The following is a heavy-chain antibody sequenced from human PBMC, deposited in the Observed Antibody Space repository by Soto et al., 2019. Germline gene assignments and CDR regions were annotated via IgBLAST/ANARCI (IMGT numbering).Heavy chain of an antibody. CDR2: IYVVDSDT. CDR3: ARVRSAYYLLNFDY. V-gene: IGHV5-51*01. J-gene: IGHJ4*02. CDR1: GYSFTDYW. Sequence: PGESLKISCKGSGYSFTDYWIGWVRQMPGKGLEWMGIIYVVDSDTRYSPSFQGQVTISVDKSISTAYLQWSSLKASDTAMYYCARVRSAYYLLNFDYWGQGTLVTVSS. D-gene: IGHD3-3*01.